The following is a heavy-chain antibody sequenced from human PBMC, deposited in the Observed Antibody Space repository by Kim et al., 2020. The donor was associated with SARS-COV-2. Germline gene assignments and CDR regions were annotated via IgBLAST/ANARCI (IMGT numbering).Heavy chain of an antibody. Sequence: SETLSLTCTVSGGSISSGGYYWSWIRQHPGKGLEWIGYIYYSGSTYYNPSLKSRVTISVDTSKNQFSLKLSSVTAADTAVYYCARDISRPSGYSGYEDYYYYGMDVWGQGTTVTVSS. CDR2: IYYSGST. CDR1: GGSISSGGYY. J-gene: IGHJ6*02. V-gene: IGHV4-31*03. CDR3: ARDISRPSGYSGYEDYYYYGMDV. D-gene: IGHD5-12*01.